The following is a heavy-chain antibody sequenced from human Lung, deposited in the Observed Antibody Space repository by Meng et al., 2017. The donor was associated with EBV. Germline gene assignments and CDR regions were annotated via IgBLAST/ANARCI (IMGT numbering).Heavy chain of an antibody. Sequence: QVQLIQSGSDVKKPGASVKVSCEASGYIFATYYMHWVRQAPGEGLEWMGWFVNYVDTYPAPKFQGRVTMTTDTHTNTAFMELRSLTSDDTAVYYCASGTPGRSYCDYWGQGTLVTVSS. CDR3: ASGTPGRSYCDY. CDR1: GYIFATYY. J-gene: IGHJ4*02. V-gene: IGHV1-18*01. D-gene: IGHD2-15*01. CDR2: FVNYVDT.